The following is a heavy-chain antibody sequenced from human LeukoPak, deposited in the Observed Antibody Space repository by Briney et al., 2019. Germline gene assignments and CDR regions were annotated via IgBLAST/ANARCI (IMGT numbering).Heavy chain of an antibody. D-gene: IGHD3-10*01. V-gene: IGHV4-34*01. CDR1: GGSFSGYY. CDR2: INHSGST. J-gene: IGHJ3*02. Sequence: SETLSLTCAVYGGSFSGYYWSWIRQPPGKGLEWIGEINHSGSTNYNPSLKSRVTISVDTSKNQFSLKLSSVTAADTAVYYCARVVHGSGVDAFDIWGQGTMVTVSS. CDR3: ARVVHGSGVDAFDI.